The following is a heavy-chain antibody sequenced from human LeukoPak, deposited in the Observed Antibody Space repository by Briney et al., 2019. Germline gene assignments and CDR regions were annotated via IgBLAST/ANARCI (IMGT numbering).Heavy chain of an antibody. J-gene: IGHJ4*02. CDR3: TRSGSYLLIDY. Sequence: PGGSRRLSCTASAVIFVDYALSWVRQAAGKGLEWVAFIRSKAYGGTTEYAASVKRRFTIPRDDSKSIAYLQMNSLTTEDTAVYYCTRSGSYLLIDYWGQGTLVTVSS. V-gene: IGHV3-49*04. CDR2: IRSKAYGGTT. D-gene: IGHD1-26*01. CDR1: AVIFVDYA.